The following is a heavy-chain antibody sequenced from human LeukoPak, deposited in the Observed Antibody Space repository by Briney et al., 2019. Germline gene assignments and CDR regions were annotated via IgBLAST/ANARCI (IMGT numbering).Heavy chain of an antibody. CDR3: ARDRGGRYYVGSNWFDP. D-gene: IGHD3-16*01. V-gene: IGHV4-4*07. CDR1: GGSISSYY. Sequence: ETLSLTCTVSGGSISSYYCSWIRQPAGQGLEWIGRIYTSGSTNYNASLKSRVSMSVDTSKNQFSLKLSSVTAADTAVYYCARDRGGRYYVGSNWFDPWGQGTLVTVSS. CDR2: IYTSGST. J-gene: IGHJ5*02.